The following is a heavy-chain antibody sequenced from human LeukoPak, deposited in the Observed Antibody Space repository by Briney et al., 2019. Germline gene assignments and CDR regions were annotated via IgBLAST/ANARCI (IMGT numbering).Heavy chain of an antibody. V-gene: IGHV4-61*01. D-gene: IGHD4/OR15-4a*01. Sequence: SETLSLTCTVSGGSVSSGSYYWSWVRQPPGKGLEWIGYIYYSGNTNYNPSLKSRVTISVDTSKNQFSLKLSSVTAADTAVYYCARERVPYGMDVWGQGTTVTVSS. CDR3: ARERVPYGMDV. J-gene: IGHJ6*02. CDR1: GGSVSSGSYY. CDR2: IYYSGNT.